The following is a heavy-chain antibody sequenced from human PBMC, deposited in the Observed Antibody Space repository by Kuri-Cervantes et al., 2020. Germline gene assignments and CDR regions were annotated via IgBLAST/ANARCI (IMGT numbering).Heavy chain of an antibody. Sequence: GESLKISCAASGFTFSSYGMHWVRQAPGKGLEWVAFIRYDGSNKYYADSVKGRFTISRDNSKNTLYLQMNSLRVDDTAVYYCASLEWGTSGHWGQGTLVTVSS. J-gene: IGHJ4*02. V-gene: IGHV3-30*02. CDR3: ASLEWGTSGH. CDR1: GFTFSSYG. D-gene: IGHD1-1*01. CDR2: IRYDGSNK.